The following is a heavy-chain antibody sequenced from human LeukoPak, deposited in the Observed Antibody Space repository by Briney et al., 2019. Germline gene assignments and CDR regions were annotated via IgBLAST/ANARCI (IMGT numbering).Heavy chain of an antibody. V-gene: IGHV4-39*01. D-gene: IGHD5-24*01. J-gene: IGHJ4*02. CDR3: ARGGRDGYKKRKGPIDY. CDR2: IYHNGST. Sequence: SETLSLTCAVSGGSINNSRYYWGWIRQPPGEGLEWIGSIYHNGSTYYNPSLKSRVAISVDTSKNQFSLKLSSVTAADTAVYYCARGGRDGYKKRKGPIDYWGQGTLATVSS. CDR1: GGSINNSRYY.